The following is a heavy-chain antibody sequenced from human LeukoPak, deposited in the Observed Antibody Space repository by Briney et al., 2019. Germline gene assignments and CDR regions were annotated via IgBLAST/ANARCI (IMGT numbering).Heavy chain of an antibody. J-gene: IGHJ3*02. CDR3: ARGTPGRITMIVVVIEAAFDI. D-gene: IGHD3-22*01. Sequence: PGGSLRLSCAASGFTFSSYSMNWIRQPPGKGLEWIGEINYSGSTNYNPSLKSRVTISVDTSKNQFSLKLSSVTAADTAVYYCARGTPGRITMIVVVIEAAFDIWGQGTMVTVSS. CDR2: INYSGST. CDR1: GFTFSSYS. V-gene: IGHV4-34*01.